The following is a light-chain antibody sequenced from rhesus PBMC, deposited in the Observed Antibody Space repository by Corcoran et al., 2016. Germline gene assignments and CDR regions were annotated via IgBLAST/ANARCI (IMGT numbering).Light chain of an antibody. Sequence: IVMTQSPATLSLSPGERATLSCRASQSVSNNLAWYLQIPGQAPRLLSYDASNRATGIPDRFRGDGSRTDFTLTISSLETEDFGVYYCQQESNWPLTFGGGTKVDFK. J-gene: IGKJ4*01. CDR2: DAS. V-gene: IGKV3-35*01. CDR1: QSVSNN. CDR3: QQESNWPLT.